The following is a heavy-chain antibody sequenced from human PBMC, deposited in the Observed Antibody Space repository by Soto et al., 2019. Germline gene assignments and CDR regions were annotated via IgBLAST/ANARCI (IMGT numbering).Heavy chain of an antibody. CDR2: IIPILGIA. D-gene: IGHD6-13*01. CDR3: ARDPIAAAGTSDY. Sequence: SVKVSCKASGGTFSSYTISWVRQAPGQGLEWMGRIIPILGIANYAQKFQGRVTITADKSTSTAYMELSSLRSEDTAVYYCARDPIAAAGTSDYWGQGTLVTVSS. J-gene: IGHJ4*02. V-gene: IGHV1-69*04. CDR1: GGTFSSYT.